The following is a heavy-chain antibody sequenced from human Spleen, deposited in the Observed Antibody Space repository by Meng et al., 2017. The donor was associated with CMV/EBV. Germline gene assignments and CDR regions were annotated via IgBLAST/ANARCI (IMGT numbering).Heavy chain of an antibody. V-gene: IGHV4-61*01. CDR3: ARGYSSSWSPRFDP. CDR2: IYYSGST. Sequence: CGCVSCGSYYWSWIRQPPGKGLEWIGYIYYSGSTNYNPSLKSRVTISVDTSKNQFSLKLSSVTAADTAVYYCARGYSSSWSPRFDPWGQGTLVTVSS. J-gene: IGHJ5*02. CDR1: CGCVSCGSYY. D-gene: IGHD6-13*01.